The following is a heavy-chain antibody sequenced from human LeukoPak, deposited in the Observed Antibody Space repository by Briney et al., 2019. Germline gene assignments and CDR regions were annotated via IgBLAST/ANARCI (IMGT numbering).Heavy chain of an antibody. D-gene: IGHD2-21*02. CDR3: AGGPQVTQHLGADY. V-gene: IGHV4-4*07. Sequence: SETLSLTCTVSGGSISGYYWSWIRQPAGKGLEWIGRIFTSGSTDYNPSLKSRVTMSVDTSKNQFSLNLRSVTTADTAVYYCAGGPQVTQHLGADYWGQGTLVTVSS. CDR1: GGSISGYY. J-gene: IGHJ4*02. CDR2: IFTSGST.